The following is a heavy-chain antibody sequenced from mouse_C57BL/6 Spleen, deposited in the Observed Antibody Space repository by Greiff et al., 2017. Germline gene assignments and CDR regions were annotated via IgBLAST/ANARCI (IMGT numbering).Heavy chain of an antibody. CDR3: ARGGLSFDY. CDR1: GYTFTSYW. Sequence: QFPLQQPGAELVKPGASVKLSCKASGYTFTSYWMHWVKQRPGQGLEWIGMIHPNSGSTNYNEKFNSKATMTVEKSSSTAYMQLSSLTSEASAVYYSARGGLSFDYWGQGTTLTVSS. V-gene: IGHV1-64*01. D-gene: IGHD3-3*01. CDR2: IHPNSGST. J-gene: IGHJ2*01.